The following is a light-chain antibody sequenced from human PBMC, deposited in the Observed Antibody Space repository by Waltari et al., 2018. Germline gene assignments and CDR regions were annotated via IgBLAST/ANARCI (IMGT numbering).Light chain of an antibody. Sequence: QSALTQPASVSGSPGQSIHIPCTGTRSDVGGYNYVSLYQQHPGQAPKLMIYEASNRPSGVSNRFSGSKSGNTASLTISGLQAEDEADYYCSSYTSSSTNVFGTGTKVTVL. CDR2: EAS. CDR3: SSYTSSSTNV. CDR1: RSDVGGYNY. V-gene: IGLV2-14*01. J-gene: IGLJ1*01.